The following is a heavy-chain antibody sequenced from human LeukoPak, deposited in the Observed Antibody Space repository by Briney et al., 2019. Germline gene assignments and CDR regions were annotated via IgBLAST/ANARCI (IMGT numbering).Heavy chain of an antibody. CDR1: GGSISSYY. Sequence: PSETLSLTCTVSGGSISSYYWSWIRQPAGKGLEWIGRIYNSGSTTYNPSLKSRVSMSVDTSKNQFSLKLSSVTAADTAVYYCARLSTVTTSFDYWGQGTLVTVSS. CDR3: ARLSTVTTSFDY. V-gene: IGHV4-4*07. D-gene: IGHD4-11*01. CDR2: IYNSGST. J-gene: IGHJ4*02.